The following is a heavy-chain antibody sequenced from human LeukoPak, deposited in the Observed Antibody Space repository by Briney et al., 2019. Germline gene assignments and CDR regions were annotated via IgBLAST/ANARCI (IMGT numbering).Heavy chain of an antibody. Sequence: SGTLSLTCAVSGGSISTSNWWSWVRRPPGKGLEWIGEIYHSGSINYNPSLKSRVTISIDKSNNQFSLKLTSVTAADTAVYYCASKENYSGSGRFDYWGQGTLVTVSS. D-gene: IGHD3-10*01. V-gene: IGHV4-4*02. CDR2: IYHSGSI. CDR3: ASKENYSGSGRFDY. CDR1: GGSISTSNW. J-gene: IGHJ4*02.